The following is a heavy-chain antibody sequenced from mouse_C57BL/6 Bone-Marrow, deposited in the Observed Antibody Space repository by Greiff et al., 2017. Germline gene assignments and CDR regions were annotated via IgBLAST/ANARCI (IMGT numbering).Heavy chain of an antibody. CDR1: GFNIKDYY. CDR2: IDPDNGDT. J-gene: IGHJ4*01. CDR3: TRFLYAVDY. V-gene: IGHV14-4*01. Sequence: VQLQQSGAELVRPGASVKLSCTASGFNIKDYYMHWVKQRPEQGLEWIGWIDPDNGDTAYASKFQGKATITADTSSNTAYLQLSSLTSEDTAVYYCTRFLYAVDYGGQGTSVTVSS.